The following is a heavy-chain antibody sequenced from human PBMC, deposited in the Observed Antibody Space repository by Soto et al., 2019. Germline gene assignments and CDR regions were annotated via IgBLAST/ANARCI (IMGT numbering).Heavy chain of an antibody. CDR2: IYPGDSDT. J-gene: IGHJ3*02. D-gene: IGHD5-12*01. V-gene: IGHV5-51*01. Sequence: GESLKISCKGSGYSFTSYWIGWVRQMPGKGLECMGIIYPGDSDTRYNPSFQGQVTISADKSISTAYLQWSSLKASDTAMYYCARQEMATKNVDAFDIWGQGTMVTVSS. CDR3: ARQEMATKNVDAFDI. CDR1: GYSFTSYW.